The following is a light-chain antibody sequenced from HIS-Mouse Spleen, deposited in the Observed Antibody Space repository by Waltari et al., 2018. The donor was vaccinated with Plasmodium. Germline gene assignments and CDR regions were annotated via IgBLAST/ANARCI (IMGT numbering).Light chain of an antibody. CDR3: QQYGSSGT. V-gene: IGKV3-20*01. CDR1: QSVSSSY. Sequence: IVLTQSPGTLSLSPGERATLSCRASQSVSSSYLAWYQQKPGQAPRPLIYGASSRATGIPDRFSGSGSGTDFTLTISRLEPEDFVVYYCQQYGSSGTFGQGTKVEIK. J-gene: IGKJ1*01. CDR2: GAS.